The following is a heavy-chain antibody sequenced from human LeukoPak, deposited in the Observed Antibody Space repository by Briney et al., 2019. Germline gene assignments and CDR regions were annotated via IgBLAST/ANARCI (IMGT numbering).Heavy chain of an antibody. V-gene: IGHV3-23*01. J-gene: IGHJ3*02. D-gene: IGHD3-16*02. CDR2: ISGSGGST. CDR1: GFTFSSNA. Sequence: GGSLRLSCAASGFTFSSNAMSRVRQAPGKGLEWVSAISGSGGSTYYADSVKGRFTISRDNSKNTLYLQMNSLRAEDTAVYYCAESVMITFGGVIGAFDIWGQGTMVTVSS. CDR3: AESVMITFGGVIGAFDI.